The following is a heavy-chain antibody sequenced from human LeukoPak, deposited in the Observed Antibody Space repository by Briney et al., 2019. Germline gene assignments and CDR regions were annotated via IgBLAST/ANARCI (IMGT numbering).Heavy chain of an antibody. CDR3: ARLGDILTGYSVDAFDI. CDR2: IWYDGSNK. D-gene: IGHD3-9*01. Sequence: GGSLRLSCAASGFTFSSYGMHWVRQAPGKGLEWVAVIWYDGSNKYYADSVKGRFTISRDNSKNTLYLQMNSLRAEDTAVYYCARLGDILTGYSVDAFDIWGQGTMVTVSS. V-gene: IGHV3-33*08. J-gene: IGHJ3*02. CDR1: GFTFSSYG.